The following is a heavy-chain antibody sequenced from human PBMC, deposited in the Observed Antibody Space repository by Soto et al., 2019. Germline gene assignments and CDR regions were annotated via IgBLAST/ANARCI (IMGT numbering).Heavy chain of an antibody. CDR2: FSPIFGTP. J-gene: IGHJ4*02. V-gene: IGHV1-69*12. CDR1: GGTFSSYS. Sequence: QVQLVQSGAEVKKPGSSVKVSCKASGGTFSSYSFSWVRQAPGQRLEGMGGFSPIFGTPNYAPKFLVRLTITADELTSTVYMLLNSVTYDDSVVYYCARGVTRGSFPPLDSWGQGTLVTVSS. D-gene: IGHD1-26*01. CDR3: ARGVTRGSFPPLDS.